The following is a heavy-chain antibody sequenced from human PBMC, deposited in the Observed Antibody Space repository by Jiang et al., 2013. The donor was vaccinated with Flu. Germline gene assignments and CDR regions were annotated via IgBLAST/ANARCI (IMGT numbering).Heavy chain of an antibody. J-gene: IGHJ4*02. CDR2: LYYSGST. V-gene: IGHV4-61*01. Sequence: GLVKPSETLSLTCTVSGGSVTSGTYYWNWIRQPPGKGLEWIGYLYYSGSTNYNPSLKSRVTISVDTSKNQFSLRLSSVTAADTAVYYCARDLGGHSTPFDYWGQGTLVTVSS. CDR3: ARDLGGHSTPFDY. CDR1: GGSVTSGTYY. D-gene: IGHD3-16*01.